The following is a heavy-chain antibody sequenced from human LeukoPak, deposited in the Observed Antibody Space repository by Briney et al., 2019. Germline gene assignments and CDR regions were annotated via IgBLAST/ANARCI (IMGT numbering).Heavy chain of an antibody. CDR2: IHTNTGNP. D-gene: IGHD3-10*01. CDR3: ARGLWFGESRPLDY. CDR1: GYTFTSYA. V-gene: IGHV7-4-1*02. J-gene: IGHJ4*02. Sequence: ASVKVSCKASGYTFTSYAMIWVRQAPGQGLEWMGGIHTNTGNPTYAQGFTGRSVFSLDTSVSTAYLQISSLKAEDTAVYDCARGLWFGESRPLDYWGQGTLVTVSS.